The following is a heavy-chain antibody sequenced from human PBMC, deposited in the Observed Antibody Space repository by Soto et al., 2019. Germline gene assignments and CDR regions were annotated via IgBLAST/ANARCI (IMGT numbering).Heavy chain of an antibody. CDR3: ARPLWRDDYNWGYFDL. CDR2: ISYDGSNK. V-gene: IGHV3-30-3*01. J-gene: IGHJ2*01. CDR1: GFTFSSYA. Sequence: QVQLVESGGGVVQPGRSLRLSCAASGFTFSSYAMHWVRQAPGKGLEWVAVISYDGSNKYYADSVKGRFTISRDNSKNTLYRQMSSLRIEDTVVYYCARPLWRDDYNWGYFDLWGRGTLVTVSS. D-gene: IGHD4-4*01.